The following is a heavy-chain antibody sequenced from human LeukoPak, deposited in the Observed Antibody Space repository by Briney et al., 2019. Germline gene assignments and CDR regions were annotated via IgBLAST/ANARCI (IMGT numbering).Heavy chain of an antibody. J-gene: IGHJ6*02. D-gene: IGHD6-6*01. CDR2: INHSGST. CDR3: ARSRSSSLRPYYYYGMDV. CDR1: GGSFSGYY. V-gene: IGHV4-34*01. Sequence: SETLSLTCAVYGGSFSGYYWSWIRQPPGKGLERIGEINHSGSTNYNPSLKSRVTISVDTSKNQFSLKLSSVTAADTAVYYCARSRSSSLRPYYYYGMDVWGQGTTVTVSS.